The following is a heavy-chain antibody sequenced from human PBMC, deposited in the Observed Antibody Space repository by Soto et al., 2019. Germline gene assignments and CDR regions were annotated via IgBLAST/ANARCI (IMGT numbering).Heavy chain of an antibody. J-gene: IGHJ4*02. CDR2: FDPEDGET. D-gene: IGHD3-16*02. CDR1: GYTLTELS. CDR3: ATVPYDYVWGSYRYNFDY. Sequence: GASVKVSCKVSGYTLTELSMHWVRQAPGKGLEWMGGFDPEDGETIYAQKFQGRVTMTEDTSTDTAYMELSSLRSEDTAVYYCATVPYDYVWGSYRYNFDYWGQGTLVTVSS. V-gene: IGHV1-24*01.